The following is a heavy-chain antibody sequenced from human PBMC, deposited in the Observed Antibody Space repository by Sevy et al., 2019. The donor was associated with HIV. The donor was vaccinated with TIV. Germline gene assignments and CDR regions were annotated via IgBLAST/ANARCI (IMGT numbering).Heavy chain of an antibody. D-gene: IGHD3-10*01. Sequence: SETLSLICAVSGQSINSGYYWGWIRQPPGKGLEWIGSFFQTVTYYNPSLKSRVAISVDASKNQFSLKLISVTAADTAVYFCVNSWFGELSPFYWGQGTLVTVSS. CDR1: GQSINSGYY. V-gene: IGHV4-38-2*01. CDR2: FFQTVT. CDR3: VNSWFGELSPFY. J-gene: IGHJ4*02.